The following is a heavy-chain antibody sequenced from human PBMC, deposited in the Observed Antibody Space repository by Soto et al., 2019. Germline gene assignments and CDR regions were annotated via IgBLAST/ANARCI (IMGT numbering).Heavy chain of an antibody. CDR2: IYPGDSDT. V-gene: IGHV5-51*01. CDR1: GYCCTRYW. Sequence: GESRKIYCKGSGYCCTRYWICWVRQMPGKGLEWMGIIYPGDSDTRYSPSFQGQVTNSAAKSISTAYLQWSSLKASDTAMYYCARRYSSSSPINNYYYRDVWGKGTAVTVS. D-gene: IGHD6-6*01. CDR3: ARRYSSSSPINNYYYRDV. J-gene: IGHJ6*03.